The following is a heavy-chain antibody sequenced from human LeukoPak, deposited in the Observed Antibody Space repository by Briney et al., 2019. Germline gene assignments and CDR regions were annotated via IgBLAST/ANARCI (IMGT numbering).Heavy chain of an antibody. CDR2: ISNRGST. Sequence: SETLSLTRGVSGASVSSHFWSWIRQTPGMGLEWIGYISNRGSTGYNPSLRSRVTISVDAPKNEVSLNVRSVSAADTAVYYCAKDVSGTYYAFDVWGQGRTV. CDR3: AKDVSGTYYAFDV. D-gene: IGHD1-26*01. V-gene: IGHV4-59*02. J-gene: IGHJ3*01. CDR1: GASVSSHF.